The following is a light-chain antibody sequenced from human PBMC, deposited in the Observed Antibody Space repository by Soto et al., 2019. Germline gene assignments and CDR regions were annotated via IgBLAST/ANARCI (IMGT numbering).Light chain of an antibody. J-gene: IGLJ2*01. CDR3: TSWTTSTTMK. CDR1: SSDVGAYNY. Sequence: QSALTQPASVSGSPGQSITISCTGTSSDVGAYNYVSWYQQHPGKAPKLMIYDVNIRHSGVSNRFSGSKSGNTASLTSSGLQAEDEADYYCTSWTTSTTMKFGGGTKLTVL. V-gene: IGLV2-14*01. CDR2: DVN.